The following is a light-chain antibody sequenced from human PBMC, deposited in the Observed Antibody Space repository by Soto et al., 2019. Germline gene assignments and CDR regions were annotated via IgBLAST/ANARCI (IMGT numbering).Light chain of an antibody. Sequence: EIILTQSPASLSVSPGERATLSCRASQSVNNNLAWYQQKRGQAPRLLIYGASTRATGIPGRFRGSGSGTEFPLTITSLQSEDFAVYFCQQYNNWPPDTFGQGNKLEIK. J-gene: IGKJ2*01. CDR3: QQYNNWPPDT. V-gene: IGKV3-15*01. CDR1: QSVNNN. CDR2: GAS.